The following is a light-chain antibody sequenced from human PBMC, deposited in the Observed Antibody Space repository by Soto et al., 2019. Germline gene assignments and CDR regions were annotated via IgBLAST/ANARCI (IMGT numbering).Light chain of an antibody. CDR3: QQYNSSPPFT. J-gene: IGKJ3*01. CDR2: GAS. Sequence: EIVMTQSPATLSVSPGERATLSCRASQSVSSNLAWYQQKPGQAPRLLIYGASTRATGIPARFSGSGSGTEFTLTISSLQSEDFAVYYGQQYNSSPPFTFGPGTKVDI. V-gene: IGKV3-15*01. CDR1: QSVSSN.